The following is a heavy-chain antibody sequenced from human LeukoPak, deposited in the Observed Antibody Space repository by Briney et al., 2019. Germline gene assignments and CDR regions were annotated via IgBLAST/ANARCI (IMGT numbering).Heavy chain of an antibody. D-gene: IGHD6-19*01. CDR3: ARPPVAGLTQYYFDY. J-gene: IGHJ4*02. Sequence: GASVKVSCKASGYTFTSYGISWVRQAPGQGLEWMGWISAYNGNTNYAQKLQGRVTMTTDTSTSTAYMELRSLRSDDTAVYYCARPPVAGLTQYYFDYWGQGTLVTVSS. V-gene: IGHV1-18*01. CDR1: GYTFTSYG. CDR2: ISAYNGNT.